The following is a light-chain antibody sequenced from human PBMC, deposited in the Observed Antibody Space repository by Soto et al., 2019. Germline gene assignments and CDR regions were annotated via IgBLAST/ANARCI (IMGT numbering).Light chain of an antibody. V-gene: IGLV2-14*01. CDR1: SSDVGGYNY. Sequence: QSALTQPASVSGSPGQSITISCTGTSSDVGGYNYVSWYQQHPGKAPKLMIYDVSNRHSGFSNRFSGSKSGNTASLTISGLQDEDEDDYYCTSYTSGSALVVFGGGTKLTVL. CDR3: TSYTSGSALVV. CDR2: DVS. J-gene: IGLJ2*01.